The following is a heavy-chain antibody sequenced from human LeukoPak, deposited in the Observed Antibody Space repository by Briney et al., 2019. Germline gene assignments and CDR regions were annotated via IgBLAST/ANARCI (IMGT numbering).Heavy chain of an antibody. V-gene: IGHV1-2*02. CDR3: ARGLMTTVTTIQFRFDP. J-gene: IGHJ5*02. Sequence: ASVKVSCKSSGYTFTGYYIHWVRQAPGQGLEWMGWINPNSGGTNYAQKFQGRVTMTRDTSISTAYMELSRLRSDDTAVYYCARGLMTTVTTIQFRFDPWGQGTLVTVSS. CDR1: GYTFTGYY. D-gene: IGHD4-11*01. CDR2: INPNSGGT.